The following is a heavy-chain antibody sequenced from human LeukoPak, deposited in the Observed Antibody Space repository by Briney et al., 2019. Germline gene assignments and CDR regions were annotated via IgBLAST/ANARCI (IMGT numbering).Heavy chain of an antibody. V-gene: IGHV3-48*01. Sequence: GGSLRLSCAASGFTFSSYSMNWVRQAPGKGLEWVSYISSSSSTIYYAGSVKGRFTISRDNAKNSLYLQMNSLRAEDTAVYYCARMVSFDYWGQGTLVTVSS. J-gene: IGHJ4*02. CDR3: ARMVSFDY. CDR1: GFTFSSYS. CDR2: ISSSSSTI. D-gene: IGHD5-18*01.